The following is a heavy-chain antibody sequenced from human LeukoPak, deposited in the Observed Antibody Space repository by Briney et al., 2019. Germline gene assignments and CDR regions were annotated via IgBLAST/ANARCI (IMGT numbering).Heavy chain of an antibody. J-gene: IGHJ5*02. V-gene: IGHV1-2*02. D-gene: IGHD6-13*01. CDR1: EYIFTNYY. Sequence: ASVKVSCKASEYIFTNYYMHWVRQAPGQGLEWMGWINPNSGNINYAQKFEGRVTMTRDTSISTAYMELSRLRFDDTAVYYCARIAAALNWFDPWGQGTLVTVSS. CDR3: ARIAAALNWFDP. CDR2: INPNSGNI.